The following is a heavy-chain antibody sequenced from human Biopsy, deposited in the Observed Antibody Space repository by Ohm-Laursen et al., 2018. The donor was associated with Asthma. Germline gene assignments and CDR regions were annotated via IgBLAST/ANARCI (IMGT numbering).Heavy chain of an antibody. Sequence: ETLSLTCPVSGVSIRSYYWTWIRQPPGKGLEWIGNIHYSGSTYSNPSLKSRVTISVDTSKKQISLRLSSVIAADTAVYYCAGFCSGGNCPDHWGQGTLVTVSS. J-gene: IGHJ4*02. CDR1: GVSIRSYY. D-gene: IGHD2-15*01. V-gene: IGHV4-59*01. CDR2: IHYSGST. CDR3: AGFCSGGNCPDH.